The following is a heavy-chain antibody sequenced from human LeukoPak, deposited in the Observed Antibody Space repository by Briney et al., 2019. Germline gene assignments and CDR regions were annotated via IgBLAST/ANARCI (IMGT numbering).Heavy chain of an antibody. J-gene: IGHJ5*02. CDR2: ISAYSGYT. V-gene: IGHV1-18*01. Sequence: GASVKVSCKASGYTFTSYGITWVRQAPGQGPEWMGWISAYSGYTNYAQKFQGRVTMTTDTSTSTTYMELRSLRSDDTAVYYCARDSHSGSWSWFDPWGQGTLVTVSS. CDR3: ARDSHSGSWSWFDP. D-gene: IGHD6-13*01. CDR1: GYTFTSYG.